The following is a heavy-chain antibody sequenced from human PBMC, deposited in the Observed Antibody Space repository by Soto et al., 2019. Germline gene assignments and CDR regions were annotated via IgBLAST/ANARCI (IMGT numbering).Heavy chain of an antibody. Sequence: SETLSLTCGVSGASISSRNWWSWVRQSPAKGLEWIGEIYHTGTTNYNPSLKSRVTLSVDKSKNQFSLTLTSVTAADTAVYYCVKRSIVPSHWFDLWGQGTLVTVPS. CDR3: VKRSIVPSHWFDL. J-gene: IGHJ5*02. D-gene: IGHD2-8*01. CDR2: IYHTGTT. V-gene: IGHV4-4*02. CDR1: GASISSRNW.